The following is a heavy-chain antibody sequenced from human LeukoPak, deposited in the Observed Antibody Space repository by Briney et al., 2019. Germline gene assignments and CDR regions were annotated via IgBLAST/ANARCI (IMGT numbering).Heavy chain of an antibody. CDR2: IYYSGST. CDR3: ARRYCTSASCSFDY. CDR1: GGSISSYY. J-gene: IGHJ4*02. V-gene: IGHV4-59*01. Sequence: PSETLSLTCTVSGGSISSYYWSWIRQPPGKGLEWIGYIYYSGSTKYTPSLKSRVTISIDTSKNQFSLKLSSVTAADTAVYYCARRYCTSASCSFDYWGQGSLVTVSS. D-gene: IGHD2-2*01.